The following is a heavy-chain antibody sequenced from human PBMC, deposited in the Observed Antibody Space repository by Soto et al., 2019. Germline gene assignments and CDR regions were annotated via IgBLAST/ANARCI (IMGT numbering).Heavy chain of an antibody. J-gene: IGHJ2*01. CDR1: GGSISSGGYY. CDR2: IYYSGST. V-gene: IGHV4-31*03. CDR3: AREGDRDWYFDL. Sequence: QVQLQESGPGLVKPSQTLSLTCTVSGGSISSGGYYWSWIRQHPGKGLEWIGYIYYSGSTYYNPSIKCRVPISVDTSKNQFSLKLSSVTAAATAVYYCAREGDRDWYFDLWGRGTLVTVSS. D-gene: IGHD3-10*01.